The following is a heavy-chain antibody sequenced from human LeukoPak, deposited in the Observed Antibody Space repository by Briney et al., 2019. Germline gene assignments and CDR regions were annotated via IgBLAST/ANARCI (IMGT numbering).Heavy chain of an antibody. V-gene: IGHV1-18*01. CDR3: ARDHGGKSGWSAYDMDV. CDR2: ISAYNGNT. D-gene: IGHD6-19*01. Sequence: ASVKVSCKASGYTFTSYGISWVRQAPGQGLEWMGWISAYNGNTNYAQKLQGRVTMTTDTSTSTAYMELRSLRSDDTAVYYCARDHGGKSGWSAYDMDVWGKGTTVTVSS. CDR1: GYTFTSYG. J-gene: IGHJ6*03.